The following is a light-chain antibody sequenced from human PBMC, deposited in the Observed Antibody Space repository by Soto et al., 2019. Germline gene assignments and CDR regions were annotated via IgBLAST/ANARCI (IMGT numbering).Light chain of an antibody. CDR1: STVVGGYNF. V-gene: IGLV2-14*01. CDR3: RSHTSYISRF. Sequence: QSVLTQPASVSGSPGQSIAISCTGASTVVGGYNFVSWYQQHPGKAPKIIIHEVSNRPPGISDRFSGSKSGNTASLTISGLLPVDVALYSRRSHTSYISRFIGTVPTVTVL. CDR2: EVS. J-gene: IGLJ1*01.